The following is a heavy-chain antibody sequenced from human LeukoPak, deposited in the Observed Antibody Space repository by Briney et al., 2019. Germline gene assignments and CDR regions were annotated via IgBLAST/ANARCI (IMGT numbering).Heavy chain of an antibody. CDR1: GGSISSTSYY. D-gene: IGHD3-3*01. J-gene: IGHJ4*02. CDR2: IYYTGST. CDR3: ARGSTDFWSGYYFDY. Sequence: SETLSLTCTVSGGSISSTSYYWGWIRQPPGKGLEWIGTIYYTGSTDLNPSLRSRVTISVDTSRNQFSLKLSSVTAADTAVYYCARGSTDFWSGYYFDYWGQGTLVTVSS. V-gene: IGHV4-39*07.